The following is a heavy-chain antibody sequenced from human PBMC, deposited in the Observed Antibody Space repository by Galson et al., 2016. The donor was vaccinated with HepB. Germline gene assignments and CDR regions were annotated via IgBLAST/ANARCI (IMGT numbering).Heavy chain of an antibody. CDR2: IYYNGNT. CDR3: AREPRGNNWDYFDS. Sequence: SETLSLTCTVSGDSISNGGYYWGWIRQPPGKGLEWIANIYYNGNTYYNPSLKSRVTIAMDTSENHFSLNLNSMTASDTAIYYCAREPRGNNWDYFDSWGQGALVTVSS. D-gene: IGHD1-1*01. J-gene: IGHJ4*02. V-gene: IGHV4-39*02. CDR1: GDSISNGGYY.